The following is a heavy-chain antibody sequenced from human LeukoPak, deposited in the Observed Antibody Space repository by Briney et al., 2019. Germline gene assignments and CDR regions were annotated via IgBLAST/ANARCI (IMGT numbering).Heavy chain of an antibody. D-gene: IGHD2-15*01. CDR1: GFTFSSHS. J-gene: IGHJ4*02. CDR2: ISGSSGII. V-gene: IGHV3-48*04. CDR3: ASRYCSGGSCYFDY. Sequence: GGSLRLSCAASGFTFSSHSMNWVRQDPGKGLEWVSYISGSSGIIYYADSVKGRFTISRDNAKNSLYLQMNSLRAEDTAVYHCASRYCSGGSCYFDYWGQGTLVTVSS.